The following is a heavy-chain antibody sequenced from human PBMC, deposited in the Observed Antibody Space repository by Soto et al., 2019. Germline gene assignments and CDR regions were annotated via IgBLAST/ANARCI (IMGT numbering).Heavy chain of an antibody. V-gene: IGHV3-49*03. Sequence: GGSLRLSCTASGFTFGDYAMSWFRQAPGKGLEWVGFIRSKAYGGTTEYAASVKGRFTISRDDSKSIAYLQMNSLKTEDTAGYYCTRAFNYYGSGSYYKRKLGAFDIWGQGTMVTVSS. CDR2: IRSKAYGGTT. CDR1: GFTFGDYA. D-gene: IGHD3-10*01. J-gene: IGHJ3*02. CDR3: TRAFNYYGSGSYYKRKLGAFDI.